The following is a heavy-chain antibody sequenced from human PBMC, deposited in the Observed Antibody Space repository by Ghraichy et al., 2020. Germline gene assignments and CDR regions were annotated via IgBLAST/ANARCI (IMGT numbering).Heavy chain of an antibody. D-gene: IGHD3-9*01. CDR1: GFTVSSNY. V-gene: IGHV3-53*01. J-gene: IGHJ6*02. Sequence: GGSLRLSCAASGFTVSSNYMSWVRQAPGKGLEWVSVIYSGGSTYYADSVKGRFTISRDNSKNTLYLQMNSLRAEDTAVYYCARRGQNYDILTGYVYYGMDVWGQGTTVTVPS. CDR2: IYSGGST. CDR3: ARRGQNYDILTGYVYYGMDV.